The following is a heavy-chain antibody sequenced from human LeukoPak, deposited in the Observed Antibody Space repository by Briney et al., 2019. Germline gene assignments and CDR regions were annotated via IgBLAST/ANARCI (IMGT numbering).Heavy chain of an antibody. CDR3: AKGYCSGSSCHFDY. Sequence: GGSLRLSCAASGFTFSSYGMHWVRQAPGKGLEWVAVISYDGSNKYYADSVKGRFTISRDNSKNTLYLQMNSLRAEDTAVCYCAKGYCSGSSCHFDYWGQGTLVTVSS. V-gene: IGHV3-30*18. CDR2: ISYDGSNK. D-gene: IGHD2-15*01. CDR1: GFTFSSYG. J-gene: IGHJ4*02.